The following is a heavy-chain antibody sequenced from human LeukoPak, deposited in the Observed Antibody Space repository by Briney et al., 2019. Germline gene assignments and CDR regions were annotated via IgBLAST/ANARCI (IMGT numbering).Heavy chain of an antibody. CDR2: IIPIFGTA. Sequence: SVKVSCKASGGTFSSYAISWVRQAPGQGLEWMGGIIPIFGTANYAQKFQGRVTITADESTSTAYMELRSLRSDDTAVYYCARVPDPSHDYYMDVWGKGTTVTVSS. CDR1: GGTFSSYA. V-gene: IGHV1-69*13. J-gene: IGHJ6*03. CDR3: ARVPDPSHDYYMDV.